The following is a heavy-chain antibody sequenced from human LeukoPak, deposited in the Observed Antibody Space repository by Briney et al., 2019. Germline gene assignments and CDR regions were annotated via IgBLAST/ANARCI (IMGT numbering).Heavy chain of an antibody. D-gene: IGHD6-19*01. V-gene: IGHV3-21*01. J-gene: IGHJ4*02. Sequence: GGSLRLSCAASGFTFSNYVMNWVRQAPGKGLEWVSSISTSSIYIYYADSVKGRFTISRDNAKNSLYLQMNSIRAEDTAVYYCARGKGAHSSGYYYFDYWGQGTLVTVSS. CDR3: ARGKGAHSSGYYYFDY. CDR1: GFTFSNYV. CDR2: ISTSSIYI.